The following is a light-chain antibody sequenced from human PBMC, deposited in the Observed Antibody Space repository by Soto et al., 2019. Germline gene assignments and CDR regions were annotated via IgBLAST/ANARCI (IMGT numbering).Light chain of an antibody. CDR3: SSYTSSSTHV. V-gene: IGLV2-14*03. Sequence: QSALTQPASVSGSPGQSITISCTGTSSDVGAYKFVSWYQQHPGKVPKLMIFDVSSRPSGVSDRFSGSKSGNTAYLTISGLQAEDEGDYYCSSYTSSSTHVFGSGTKVTVL. CDR1: SSDVGAYKF. CDR2: DVS. J-gene: IGLJ1*01.